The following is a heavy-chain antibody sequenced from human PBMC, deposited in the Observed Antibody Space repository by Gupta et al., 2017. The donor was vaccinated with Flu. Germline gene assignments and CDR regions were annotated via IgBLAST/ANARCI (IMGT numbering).Heavy chain of an antibody. J-gene: IGHJ6*02. D-gene: IGHD1-14*01. V-gene: IGHV1-46*02. CDR2: INSRGSRT. Sequence: QVQLVQSGAEVKKPGASVKVSCEAPGETFKNYFIHWVRQAPGQGLEWMGVINSRGSRTTHPDKFQGRVIMTRDTSMSTVYMELKSLRYDDTAVYYCAREFLQLRSGTSYQYGMDVWGQGTTVIVSS. CDR3: AREFLQLRSGTSYQYGMDV. CDR1: GETFKNYF.